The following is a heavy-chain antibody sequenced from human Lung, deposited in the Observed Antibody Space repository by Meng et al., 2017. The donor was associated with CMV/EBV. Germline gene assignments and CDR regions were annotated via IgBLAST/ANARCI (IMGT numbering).Heavy chain of an antibody. CDR2: ISGNGYST. V-gene: IGHV3-23*01. J-gene: IGHJ4*02. CDR3: AKDRHTSSAPYYFDS. Sequence: LTCAASGFTFGSYAMTWVRQAPGKGLQWVSSISGNGYSTYYADSVKGRFTISRDNSNNTLFLQMNSLRADDTAVYYCAKDRHTSSAPYYFDSWGQGAXVTVSS. CDR1: GFTFGSYA.